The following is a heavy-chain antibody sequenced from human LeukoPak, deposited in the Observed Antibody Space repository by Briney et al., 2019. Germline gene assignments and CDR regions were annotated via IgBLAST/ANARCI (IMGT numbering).Heavy chain of an antibody. Sequence: PSETLSLTCSVSGGSVTGGGYYWSWIRQHPGKGLEWIGFASYSGGTYYNPSLMSRITISVDRSQNQFSLRMRDVTAADTAVYFCATAGWEHFYFDSWGQGALVAVSS. CDR2: ASYSGGT. V-gene: IGHV4-31*03. CDR1: GGSVTGGGYY. CDR3: ATAGWEHFYFDS. J-gene: IGHJ4*02. D-gene: IGHD1-26*01.